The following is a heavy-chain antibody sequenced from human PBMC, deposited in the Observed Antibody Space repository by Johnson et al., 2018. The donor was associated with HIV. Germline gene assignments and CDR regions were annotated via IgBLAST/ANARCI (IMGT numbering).Heavy chain of an antibody. CDR3: ARDLRGANWHDVFDI. D-gene: IGHD1-26*01. J-gene: IGHJ3*02. CDR2: ISYDGSNK. V-gene: IGHV3-30-3*01. Sequence: QVQLVESGGGLVQPGGSLRLSCAASGFTFSSYAMHWVRQAPGKGLEWVAVISYDGSNKYYADSVKGRFTISRDNSKNTLYLQMNSLRAEDTAVYYCARDLRGANWHDVFDIWGQGTMVTVSS. CDR1: GFTFSSYA.